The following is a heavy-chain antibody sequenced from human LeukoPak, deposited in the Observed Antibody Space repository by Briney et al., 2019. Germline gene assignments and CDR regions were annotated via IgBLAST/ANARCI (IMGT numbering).Heavy chain of an antibody. D-gene: IGHD1-1*01. J-gene: IGHJ4*02. CDR1: GFPFIDYS. CDR2: IGIESGNT. Sequence: GGSLRLSCTASGFPFIDYSMNWVRQAPGKGLEWISYIGIESGNTNYADSVKGRFTISADNAKKSLYLQMNSQRVEDTAVYYCARDHNYAFDNWGQGTLVSVSS. CDR3: ARDHNYAFDN. V-gene: IGHV3-48*04.